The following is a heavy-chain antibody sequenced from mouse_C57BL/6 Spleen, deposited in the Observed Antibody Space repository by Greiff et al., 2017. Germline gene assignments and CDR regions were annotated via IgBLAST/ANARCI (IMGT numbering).Heavy chain of an antibody. CDR2: ISSGSSTI. J-gene: IGHJ4*01. D-gene: IGHD2-5*01. Sequence: EVQGVESGGGLVKPGGSLKLSCAASGFTFSDYGMHWVRQAPEKGLEWVAYISSGSSTIYYADTVKGRFTISRDNAKNTLFLQMTSLRSEDTAMYYCARSYSNLYAMDYWGQGTSVTVSS. V-gene: IGHV5-17*01. CDR3: ARSYSNLYAMDY. CDR1: GFTFSDYG.